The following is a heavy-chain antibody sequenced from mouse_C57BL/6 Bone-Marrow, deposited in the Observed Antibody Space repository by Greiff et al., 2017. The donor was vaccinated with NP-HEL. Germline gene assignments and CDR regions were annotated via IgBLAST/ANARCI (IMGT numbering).Heavy chain of an antibody. Sequence: QVQLQQPGAELVKPGASVKLSCKASGYTFTSYWMHWVKQRPGRGLEWIGRIDPNSGGTKYNEKFKSKATLTVDKPSSTAYMQLSRLTTKDTAVYSCARDSLRYGSNDAMDYWGQGTSVTVSS. J-gene: IGHJ4*01. D-gene: IGHD2-1*01. CDR1: GYTFTSYW. CDR2: IDPNSGGT. V-gene: IGHV1-72*01. CDR3: ARDSLRYGSNDAMDY.